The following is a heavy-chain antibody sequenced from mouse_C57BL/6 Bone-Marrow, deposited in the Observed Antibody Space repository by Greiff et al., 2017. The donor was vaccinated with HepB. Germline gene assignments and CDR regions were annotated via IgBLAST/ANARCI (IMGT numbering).Heavy chain of an antibody. J-gene: IGHJ3*01. Sequence: EVQLQQSGPELVKPGASVKISCKASGYTFTDYYMNWVKQSHGKSLEWIGDINPNNGGTSYNQKFKGKATLTVDKSSSTAYMELRSLTSEDSAVYYCARGYEPTTPFAYWGQGTLVTVSA. D-gene: IGHD2-12*01. V-gene: IGHV1-26*01. CDR2: INPNNGGT. CDR3: ARGYEPTTPFAY. CDR1: GYTFTDYY.